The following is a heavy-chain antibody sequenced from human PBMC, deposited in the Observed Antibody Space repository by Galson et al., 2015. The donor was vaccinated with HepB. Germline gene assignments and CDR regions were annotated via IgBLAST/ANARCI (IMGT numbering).Heavy chain of an antibody. CDR3: ARDYYDSSGFEGPFDY. Sequence: SLRLSCAPSGFNVADFYMSWVRQAPGKGPEWVSVMYDGSNKYYADSVKGRFTISRDNSKNTLYLQMNSLRAEDTAVYYCARDYYDSSGFEGPFDYWGQGTLVTVSS. D-gene: IGHD3-22*01. CDR2: MYDGSNK. CDR1: GFNVADFY. J-gene: IGHJ4*02. V-gene: IGHV3-53*01.